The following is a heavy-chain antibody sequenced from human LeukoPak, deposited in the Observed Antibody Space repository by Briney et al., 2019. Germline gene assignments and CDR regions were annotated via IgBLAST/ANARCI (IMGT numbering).Heavy chain of an antibody. Sequence: SETLSLTCTVSGGSISSGGYYWSWIRQPPGKGLEWIGYIYYSGSTYYNPSLKSRVTISVDTSKNQFSLKLSSVTAADTAVYYCARFSSASTYYYYGMDVWGQGTTVTVSS. CDR2: IYYSGST. CDR3: ARFSSASTYYYYGMDV. J-gene: IGHJ6*02. V-gene: IGHV4-30-4*01. CDR1: GGSISSGGYY. D-gene: IGHD2-2*01.